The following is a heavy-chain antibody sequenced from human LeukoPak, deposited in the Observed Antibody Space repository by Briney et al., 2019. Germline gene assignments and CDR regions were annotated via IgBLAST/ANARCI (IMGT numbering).Heavy chain of an antibody. CDR2: IYHSGST. CDR3: ARIGIAVAGYYYYGMDV. CDR1: GGSISSYY. Sequence: PSETLSLTCTVSGGSISSYYWSWIRQPPGKGQEWIGYIYHSGSTYYNPSLKSRVTISVDRSKNQFSLKLSSVTAADTAVYFCARIGIAVAGYYYYGMDVWGQGTTVTVSS. D-gene: IGHD6-19*01. V-gene: IGHV4-59*12. J-gene: IGHJ6*02.